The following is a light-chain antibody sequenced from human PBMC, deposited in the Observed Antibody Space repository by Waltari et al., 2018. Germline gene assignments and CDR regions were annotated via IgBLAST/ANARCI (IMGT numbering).Light chain of an antibody. V-gene: IGKV3-15*01. J-gene: IGKJ1*01. CDR2: GAS. Sequence: EIVMKQSPATLSVSPGERATLSCRASQSISSSLAWYQQKPGQAPRVLIYGASTRATGIPARISGSGSGTELTLTISSLQSEDSAVYFCQQYSNWPPTFGQGTKVEIK. CDR1: QSISSS. CDR3: QQYSNWPPT.